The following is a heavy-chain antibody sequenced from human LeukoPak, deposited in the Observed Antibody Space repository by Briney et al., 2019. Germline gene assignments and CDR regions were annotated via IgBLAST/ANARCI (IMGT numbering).Heavy chain of an antibody. Sequence: GGSLSLSCAASGFTFSSHGMSWVRQAPGKGLEWVSGIVGGAGGTYYADSVKGRFTISRDNSKNTLYLQMNSLRAEDTAVYYRAHGSMYQLDYWGKGTLVTVSS. J-gene: IGHJ4*02. D-gene: IGHD2-2*01. CDR2: IVGGAGGT. CDR3: AHGSMYQLDY. V-gene: IGHV3-23*01. CDR1: GFTFSSHG.